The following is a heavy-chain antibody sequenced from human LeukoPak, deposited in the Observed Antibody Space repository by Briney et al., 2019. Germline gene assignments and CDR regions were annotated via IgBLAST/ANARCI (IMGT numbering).Heavy chain of an antibody. CDR1: GYSFTNYW. J-gene: IGHJ6*02. V-gene: IGHV5-51*01. Sequence: GESLKISCKGSGYSFTNYWIVWVRQIPGKGLEWMGNIYPGDSDTTYSPSLQGQVTISADKAITTAYMQWSSLQASDTAIYYCATSVRGVRQGMDVWGQGTTVTVSS. D-gene: IGHD3-10*01. CDR3: ATSVRGVRQGMDV. CDR2: IYPGDSDT.